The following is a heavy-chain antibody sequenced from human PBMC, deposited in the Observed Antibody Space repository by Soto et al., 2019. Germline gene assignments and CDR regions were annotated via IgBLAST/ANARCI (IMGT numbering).Heavy chain of an antibody. CDR3: ETWSDTDNWNYYYYGMDV. CDR1: GFTFSRYS. CDR2: ISSGSTTI. V-gene: IGHV3-48*02. Sequence: GGSLRLSCAASGFTFSRYSMNWVRQAPGRGLEWVSYISSGSTTIYYADSVKGRFTISRDNAKNSLYLQMNSLRDEDTAVYYCETWSDTDNWNYYYYGMDVWGQGTTLTVSS. J-gene: IGHJ6*02. D-gene: IGHD3-22*01.